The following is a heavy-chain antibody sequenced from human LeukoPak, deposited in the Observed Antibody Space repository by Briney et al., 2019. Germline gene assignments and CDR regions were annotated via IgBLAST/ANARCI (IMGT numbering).Heavy chain of an antibody. V-gene: IGHV1-2*02. CDR1: GYTFTGYN. D-gene: IGHD4-17*01. J-gene: IGHJ4*02. CDR2: INPNSGGT. CDR3: AGDRFEMITVTTAAY. Sequence: ASVKVSCKASGYTFTGYNIHWVRQAPGQGLDWMGWINPNSGGTNYAQKFQGRVTMTRDTSISTAYMELSRLTSDDTAVYYCAGDRFEMITVTTAAYWGQGTLVTVSS.